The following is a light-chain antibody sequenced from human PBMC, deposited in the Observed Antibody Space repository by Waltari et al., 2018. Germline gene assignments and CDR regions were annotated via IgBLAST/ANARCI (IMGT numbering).Light chain of an antibody. CDR1: ALPDQS. CDR2: KDI. Sequence: SSDLTQSPSVSVSPGQTARLTCSGDALPDQSAFWYQQKPGQAPVLVIYKDIERPSGIPERFSGSSSGTTVTLTISGVQAEDEADYYCQSADSSGSLFGGGTKLTVL. J-gene: IGLJ2*01. V-gene: IGLV3-25*03. CDR3: QSADSSGSL.